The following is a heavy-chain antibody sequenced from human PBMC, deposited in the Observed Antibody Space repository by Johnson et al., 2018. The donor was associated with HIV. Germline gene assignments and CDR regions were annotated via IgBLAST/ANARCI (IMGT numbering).Heavy chain of an antibody. Sequence: QVQLVESGGGVVQTGRSLRLSCAASGFIFSSYAMHWVRQAPGEGLEWVAVISYDGNKTYYADSVRGLTISRDNSKNTLYLQMNSLRPEDTAVYHCARVRSSVPYHYSNYPLGAFDIWGQGTMVTVSS. CDR2: ISYDGNKT. D-gene: IGHD4-11*01. CDR3: ARVRSSVPYHYSNYPLGAFDI. J-gene: IGHJ3*02. CDR1: GFIFSSYA. V-gene: IGHV3-30*04.